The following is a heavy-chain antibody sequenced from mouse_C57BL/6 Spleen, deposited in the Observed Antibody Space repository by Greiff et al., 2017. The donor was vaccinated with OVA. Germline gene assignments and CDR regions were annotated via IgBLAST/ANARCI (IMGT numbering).Heavy chain of an antibody. Sequence: VQLQQSGPELVKPGASVKISCKASGYTFTDYYMNWVKQSHGKSLEWIGDINPNNGGTSYNQKFKGKATLTVDKSSSTDYMELRSLTSEDSAVYYCARDDYDEGSWFAYWGQGTLVTVSA. CDR2: INPNNGGT. CDR3: ARDDYDEGSWFAY. J-gene: IGHJ3*01. V-gene: IGHV1-26*01. CDR1: GYTFTDYY. D-gene: IGHD2-4*01.